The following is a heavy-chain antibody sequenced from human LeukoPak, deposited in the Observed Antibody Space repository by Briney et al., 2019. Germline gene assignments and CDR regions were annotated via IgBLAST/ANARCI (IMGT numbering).Heavy chain of an antibody. Sequence: GGSLRLSCTVSGFTFDTEAMTWIRQGPGKGLEWVSTIGDRGYTTYYADSVKGRFSISRDNSKGTLYLQMNTLRAEDTAFYYCAKGLGFFPQVDFWSRGTLVAVSS. CDR3: AKGLGFFPQVDF. D-gene: IGHD6-19*01. CDR1: GFTFDTEA. V-gene: IGHV3-23*01. CDR2: IGDRGYTT. J-gene: IGHJ4*02.